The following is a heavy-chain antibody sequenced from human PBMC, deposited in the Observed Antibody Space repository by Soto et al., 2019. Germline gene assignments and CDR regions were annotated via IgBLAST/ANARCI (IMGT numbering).Heavy chain of an antibody. CDR2: IIPIFGTA. D-gene: IGHD3-3*01. J-gene: IGHJ6*02. V-gene: IGHV1-69*01. CDR1: GGTFSSYA. Sequence: QVQLVQSGAEVKKPGSSVKVSCKASGGTFSSYAISWVRQAPGQGLEWMGGIIPIFGTANYAQKVQGRVTITADESTSTAYMELSSLRSEDTAVYYCARDERITIFGVVLTYGMDVWGQGTTVTVSS. CDR3: ARDERITIFGVVLTYGMDV.